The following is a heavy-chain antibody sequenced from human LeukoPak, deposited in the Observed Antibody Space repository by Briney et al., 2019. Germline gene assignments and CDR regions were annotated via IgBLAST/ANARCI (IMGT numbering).Heavy chain of an antibody. V-gene: IGHV5-51*01. J-gene: IGHJ3*02. CDR3: ARQTGDNAFDI. D-gene: IGHD7-27*01. Sequence: GESLQISCKGSGHSFTSYWIGWVRQMPGKGLEWMGIIYPGDSDTRYSPSFQGQVTISADKSITTAYLQWNSLKASDTAMYYCARQTGDNAFDIWGRGTMVTVSS. CDR2: IYPGDSDT. CDR1: GHSFTSYW.